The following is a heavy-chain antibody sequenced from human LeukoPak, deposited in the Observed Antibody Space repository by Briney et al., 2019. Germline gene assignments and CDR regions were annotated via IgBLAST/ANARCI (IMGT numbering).Heavy chain of an antibody. CDR3: ARGWSITMVRGVIGFDY. D-gene: IGHD3-10*01. J-gene: IGHJ4*02. V-gene: IGHV4-30-2*01. Sequence: SETLSLTCTVSGYAIISGGFSWNWIRQPPGKGLEWIGYIYHSGSTYYNPSLKSRVTISVDRSKNQFSLKLSSVTAADTAVYYCARGWSITMVRGVIGFDYWGQGTLVTVSS. CDR1: GYAIISGGFS. CDR2: IYHSGST.